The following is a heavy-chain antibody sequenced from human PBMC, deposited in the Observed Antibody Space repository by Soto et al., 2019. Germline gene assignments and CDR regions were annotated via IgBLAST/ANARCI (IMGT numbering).Heavy chain of an antibody. CDR3: AHKPKDYDSSGFGY. CDR1: GFSLITNGVG. D-gene: IGHD3-22*01. V-gene: IGHV2-5*02. CDR2: IYWDEDK. Sequence: QITLKESGPTLVKPTQNITLTCTLSGFSLITNGVGVGWIRQPPGKALEWLALIYWDEDKRYSTSLKRRLTITRDTSKNQVVLTMTNMDPVDTATYYCAHKPKDYDSSGFGYWGQGTLVTVSS. J-gene: IGHJ4*02.